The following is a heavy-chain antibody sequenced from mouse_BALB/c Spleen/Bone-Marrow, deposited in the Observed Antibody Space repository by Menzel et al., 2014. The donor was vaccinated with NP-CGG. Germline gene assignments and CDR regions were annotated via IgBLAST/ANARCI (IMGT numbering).Heavy chain of an antibody. V-gene: IGHV5-17*02. J-gene: IGHJ2*01. D-gene: IGHD2-14*01. CDR3: ARDVPLYDVGYFDY. Sequence: EVHLVESGGGLVQPGGSRKLSCAASGFTFSSFGMHWVRRAPEKGLEWVAYISSGSSTIYYADTVKGRLTISRDNPKNTLFLQMTSLRSEDTAMYYCARDVPLYDVGYFDYWGQGTTLTVSS. CDR2: ISSGSSTI. CDR1: GFTFSSFG.